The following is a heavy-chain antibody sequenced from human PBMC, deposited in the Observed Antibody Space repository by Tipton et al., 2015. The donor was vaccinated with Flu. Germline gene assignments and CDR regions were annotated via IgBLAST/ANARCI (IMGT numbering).Heavy chain of an antibody. CDR3: AWRDYSNYVSEPKNWFDP. D-gene: IGHD4-11*01. V-gene: IGHV4-38-2*01. CDR2: IHKTGNT. J-gene: IGHJ5*02. CDR1: GDSIGSDYY. Sequence: TLSLTCSVSGDSIGSDYYWAWIRQPPGKGLEWIGNIHKTGNTYFNPSLRSRVTFSVDTSKNQFSLRLASVTAADTAVYYCAWRDYSNYVSEPKNWFDPWGQGTLVTVSS.